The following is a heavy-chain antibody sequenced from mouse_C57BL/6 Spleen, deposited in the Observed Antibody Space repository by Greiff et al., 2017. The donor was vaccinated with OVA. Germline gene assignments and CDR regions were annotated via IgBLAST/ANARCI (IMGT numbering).Heavy chain of an antibody. CDR1: GFTFSDYY. CDR3: ARDGWDYYAMDY. CDR2: INYDGSST. D-gene: IGHD1-1*02. V-gene: IGHV5-16*01. J-gene: IGHJ4*01. Sequence: EVKVVESEGGLVQPGSSMKLSCTASGFTFSDYYMAWVRQVPEKGLEWVANINYDGSSTYYLDSLKSRFIISRDNAKNILYLQMSSLKSEDTATYYCARDGWDYYAMDYWGQGTSVTVSS.